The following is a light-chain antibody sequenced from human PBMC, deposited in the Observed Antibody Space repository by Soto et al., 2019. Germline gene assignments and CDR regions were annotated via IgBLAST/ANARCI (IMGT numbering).Light chain of an antibody. V-gene: IGKV3-11*01. CDR1: QSINRH. CDR2: DAS. CDR3: QQSYSTPPT. J-gene: IGKJ1*01. Sequence: EIVLTQSPATLSLSPGERATLSCRASQSINRHLAWYRQKPGQAPRLLIYDASNRATGIPARFSGSGSGTDFTLTISSLEPEDFATYYCQQSYSTPPTFGQGTKVEIK.